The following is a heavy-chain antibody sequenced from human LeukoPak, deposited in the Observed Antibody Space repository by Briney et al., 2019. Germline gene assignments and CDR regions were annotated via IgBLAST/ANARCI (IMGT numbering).Heavy chain of an antibody. Sequence: SETLSLACTVSGGSISIYYWSWIRQPAGKGLEWIGRIYTSGSTNYNPSLKSRVTMSVDTSKNQFSLKLSSVTAADTAVYYCARAPPPYGDLLDYWGQGTLVTVSS. D-gene: IGHD4-17*01. CDR2: IYTSGST. V-gene: IGHV4-4*07. J-gene: IGHJ4*02. CDR3: ARAPPPYGDLLDY. CDR1: GGSISIYY.